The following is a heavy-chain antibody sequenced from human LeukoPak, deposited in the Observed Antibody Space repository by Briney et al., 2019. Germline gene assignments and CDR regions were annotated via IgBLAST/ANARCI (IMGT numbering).Heavy chain of an antibody. V-gene: IGHV3-23*01. D-gene: IGHD3-16*02. Sequence: SVKGRFTISRDNSKNTLYLQMNSLRAEDTAIYYCAKDRIMITFGGVIAIDYWGQGTLVTVSS. J-gene: IGHJ4*02. CDR3: AKDRIMITFGGVIAIDY.